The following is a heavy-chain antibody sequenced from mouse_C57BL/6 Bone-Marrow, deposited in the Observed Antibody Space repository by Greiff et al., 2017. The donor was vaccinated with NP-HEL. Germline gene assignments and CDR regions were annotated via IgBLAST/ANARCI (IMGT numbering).Heavy chain of an antibody. D-gene: IGHD3-2*02. CDR1: GFTFSDYY. CDR3: ARRGQLRLPFAY. CDR2: LSNGGGST. J-gene: IGHJ3*01. Sequence: EVKLVESGGGLVQPGGSLKLSCAASGFTFSDYYMYWVRQTPEKRLEWVAYLSNGGGSTYYPDTVKGRFTISRDNAKNTLYLQMSRLKSEDTAMYYCARRGQLRLPFAYWGQGTLVTVSA. V-gene: IGHV5-12*01.